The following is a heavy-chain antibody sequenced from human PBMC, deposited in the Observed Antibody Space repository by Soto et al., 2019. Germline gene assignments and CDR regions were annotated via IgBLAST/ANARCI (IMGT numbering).Heavy chain of an antibody. Sequence: PSETLSLTCAVYGGSFSGYYWSWIRQPPGKGLEWIGEINHSGSTNYNPSLKSRVTISVDTSKNQLSLKLRSVTAADTAVYYCARGHIAAPYDFDYWGLGTLVTVSS. J-gene: IGHJ4*02. D-gene: IGHD6-13*01. V-gene: IGHV4-34*01. CDR1: GGSFSGYY. CDR2: INHSGST. CDR3: ARGHIAAPYDFDY.